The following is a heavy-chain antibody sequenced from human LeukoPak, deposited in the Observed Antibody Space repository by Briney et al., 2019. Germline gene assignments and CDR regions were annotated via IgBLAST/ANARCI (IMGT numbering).Heavy chain of an antibody. Sequence: GGSLRLSCAASDSSFRSHDMSWVRQTLERGLEWVSSIAADGASWYADSVMGRFTISRDRSQNILYLQMNSLRADDTAIYYCAKGPNFGSWRAVDYWGQGSLVTVSS. CDR1: DSSFRSHD. J-gene: IGHJ4*02. D-gene: IGHD3-10*01. CDR3: AKGPNFGSWRAVDY. CDR2: IAADGAS. V-gene: IGHV3-23*01.